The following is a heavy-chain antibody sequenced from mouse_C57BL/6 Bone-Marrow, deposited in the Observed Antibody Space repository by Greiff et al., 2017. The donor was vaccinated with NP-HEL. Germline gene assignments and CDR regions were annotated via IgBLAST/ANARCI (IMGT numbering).Heavy chain of an antibody. CDR1: GYTFTSYW. CDR3: ARSYYYGSSHWYFDV. J-gene: IGHJ1*03. V-gene: IGHV1-55*01. CDR2: IYPGSGST. Sequence: QVQLQQPGAELVKPGASVKMSCKASGYTFTSYWITWVKQRPGQGLEWIGDIYPGSGSTNYNEKFKGKATLTVDTSSSTAYMQLSSLTSEDSAVYYCARSYYYGSSHWYFDVWGTGTTVTVSS. D-gene: IGHD1-1*01.